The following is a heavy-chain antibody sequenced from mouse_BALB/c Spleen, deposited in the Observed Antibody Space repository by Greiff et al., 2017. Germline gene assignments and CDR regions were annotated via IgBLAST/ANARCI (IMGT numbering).Heavy chain of an antibody. Sequence: VQLKQPGAELVKPGASVKLSCKASGYTFTGYWMHWVQQRPEQGLEWIGRIDHANGNTKYDPKFQGKATITADTSTNTAYLQLSSLTSEDTAVYYCARGGTEANDYWGQGTTLTVSS. J-gene: IGHJ2*01. CDR1: GYTFTGYW. CDR2: IDHANGNT. CDR3: ARGGTEANDY. V-gene: IGHV14-3*02.